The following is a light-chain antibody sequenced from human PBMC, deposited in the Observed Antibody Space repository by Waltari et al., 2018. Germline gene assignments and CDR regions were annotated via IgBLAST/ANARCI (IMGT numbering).Light chain of an antibody. J-gene: IGLJ2*01. V-gene: IGLV2-14*03. CDR1: SSDIGAFDL. Sequence: QSALAQPASVSGSPGQSITISCTGSSSDIGAFDLVSWYQQHPGSAPRLIIRNVSERPSGVPHRFSGSKSGNTASLTISSLRSEDESLYFCSSFTTGSTGLFGGGTKLTVL. CDR2: NVS. CDR3: SSFTTGSTGL.